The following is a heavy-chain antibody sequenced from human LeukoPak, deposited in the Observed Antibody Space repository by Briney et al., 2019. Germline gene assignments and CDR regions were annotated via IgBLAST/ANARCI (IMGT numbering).Heavy chain of an antibody. D-gene: IGHD5-18*01. Sequence: PSETLSLTCAVYGGSFSGYYWSWIRQPPGKGLEWIGEINHSGSTNYNPSLKSRVTISVDTSKYQFSLKLSSVTAADTAVYYCARTTEGGYTYGYFYYYYMDVWGKGTTVTISS. CDR1: GGSFSGYY. CDR2: INHSGST. CDR3: ARTTEGGYTYGYFYYYYMDV. V-gene: IGHV4-34*01. J-gene: IGHJ6*03.